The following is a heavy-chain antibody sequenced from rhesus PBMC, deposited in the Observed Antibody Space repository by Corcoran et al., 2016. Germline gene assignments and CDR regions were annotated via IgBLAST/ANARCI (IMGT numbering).Heavy chain of an antibody. J-gene: IGHJ4*01. CDR3: ARQSNYGYFDY. CDR2: IYDSGSRP. Sequence: QVQLQESGPGLVKPLETLSLTCAVSGGSISSNYWSWIRQAPGKGLGWIGYIYDSGSRPNYNPSLRSRVTLSVETSKNQLSLKLSSVTAADTAVYYCARQSNYGYFDYWGQGVLVTVSS. CDR1: GGSISSNY. D-gene: IGHD4-23*01. V-gene: IGHV4S11*01.